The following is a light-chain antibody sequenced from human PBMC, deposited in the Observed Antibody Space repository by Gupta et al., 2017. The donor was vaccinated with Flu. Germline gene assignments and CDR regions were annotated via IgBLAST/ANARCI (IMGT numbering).Light chain of an antibody. Sequence: SLGDRVTITCRARQSMSTYLNWYQQKPGKAPKLLIYGASSLHGGVPSRFSGSGSGTDFSLTISSLQPEDSASYYCRQSYSSPFAFGPGTKVDVK. CDR3: RQSYSSPFA. V-gene: IGKV1-39*01. CDR2: GAS. CDR1: QSMSTY. J-gene: IGKJ3*01.